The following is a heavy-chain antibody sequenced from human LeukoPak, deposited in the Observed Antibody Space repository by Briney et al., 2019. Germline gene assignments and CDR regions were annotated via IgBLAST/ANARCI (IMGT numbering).Heavy chain of an antibody. CDR3: ARGGTYYDILTGYYTAWYFDY. Sequence: GGSLRLSCAASGFTFSSYWMSWVRQAPGKGLEWVANIKQDGSEKYYVDSVKGRFTISRDNDKNSLYLQMNSRRAEDTAVYYCARGGTYYDILTGYYTAWYFDYWGQGTLVTVSS. CDR1: GFTFSSYW. CDR2: IKQDGSEK. D-gene: IGHD3-9*01. J-gene: IGHJ4*02. V-gene: IGHV3-7*04.